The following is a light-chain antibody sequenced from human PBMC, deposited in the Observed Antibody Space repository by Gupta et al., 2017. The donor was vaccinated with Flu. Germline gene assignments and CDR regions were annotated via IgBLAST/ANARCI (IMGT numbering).Light chain of an antibody. CDR3: VRAYRGAVGV. V-gene: IGLV7-46*01. J-gene: IGLJ3*02. Sequence: QAVVTQEPSLPVSPGGTVTLTCGSSTGAVTSGHYPYWFQQKPGQAPRTLIYDTSNKHSWTPARFSGSLLGGKAALTLSGAQPEEEAEYYCVRAYRGAVGVFGGGTKLTVL. CDR2: DTS. CDR1: TGAVTSGHY.